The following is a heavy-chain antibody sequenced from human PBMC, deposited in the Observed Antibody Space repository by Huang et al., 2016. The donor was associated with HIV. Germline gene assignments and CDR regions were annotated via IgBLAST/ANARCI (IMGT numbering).Heavy chain of an antibody. Sequence: QVHLVQSGAEGKKPGASVRVSCKASGYTFSDDFLHWVRQAPGKGLEWMGGMNRNSGDTKDAQKFKDRVSMPRDKFINTAYSELRRRTSDDTAVYYCSIAGEFYDSSGVLDYWGQGTLVIVST. CDR3: SIAGEFYDSSGVLDY. V-gene: IGHV1-2*02. D-gene: IGHD3-22*01. CDR1: GYTFSDDF. CDR2: MNRNSGDT. J-gene: IGHJ4*02.